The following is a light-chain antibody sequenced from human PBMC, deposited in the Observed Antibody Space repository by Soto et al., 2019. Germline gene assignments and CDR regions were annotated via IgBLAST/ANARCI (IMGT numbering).Light chain of an antibody. CDR3: QQYGSSSGT. J-gene: IGKJ1*01. V-gene: IGKV3-20*01. CDR1: QSVGSSF. CDR2: GAS. Sequence: EIVLTQSPGTLSLSPGERATLSCRASQSVGSSFLAWYQQKPGQAPRLLIHGASTRATGVPDRFSGSGSGTAFTLTISRLEPEDFAVYYCQQYGSSSGTFGQGTKVEIK.